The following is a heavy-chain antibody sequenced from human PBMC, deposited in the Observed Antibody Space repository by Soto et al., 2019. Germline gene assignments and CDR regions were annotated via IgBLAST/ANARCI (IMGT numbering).Heavy chain of an antibody. CDR2: INSDGTIS. CDR1: RFTFDTYW. Sequence: LRLSCAASRFTFDTYWMNWVRQAPGQWPEWLAGINSDGTISSYADSVKGRFTISRDNPRNTLSPHMNSLRADDTAVYYCARLSGDHSAFFSYGMDAWGQGTTVTVSS. D-gene: IGHD2-21*01. V-gene: IGHV3-74*01. J-gene: IGHJ6*02. CDR3: ARLSGDHSAFFSYGMDA.